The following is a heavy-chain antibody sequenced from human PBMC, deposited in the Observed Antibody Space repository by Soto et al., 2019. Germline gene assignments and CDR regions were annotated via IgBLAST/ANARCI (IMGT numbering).Heavy chain of an antibody. Sequence: QVQLVQSGAEVKKPGASVKVSCKASGYTFTAYYMHWLRQAPGQGLEWMGWINPNSGGTNYAQRFQGRVTVTNDTSISTTYMELSSLGSDDTAVYYCARGDFDISGNYNAGWFAPWGQGTLVTVSS. J-gene: IGHJ5*02. CDR1: GYTFTAYY. CDR3: ARGDFDISGNYNAGWFAP. D-gene: IGHD3-22*01. V-gene: IGHV1-2*02. CDR2: INPNSGGT.